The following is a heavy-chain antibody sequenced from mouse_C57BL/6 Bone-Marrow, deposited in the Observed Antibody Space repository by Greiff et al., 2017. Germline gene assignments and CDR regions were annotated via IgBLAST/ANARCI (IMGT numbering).Heavy chain of an antibody. V-gene: IGHV5-6*01. CDR1: GFTFSSYG. J-gene: IGHJ2*01. CDR2: ISSGGSYT. CDR3: ARLTMITTGDFDY. D-gene: IGHD2-4*01. Sequence: EVQGVDSGGDLVKPGGSLKLSCAASGFTFSSYGMSWVRQTPDKRLEWVATISSGGSYTYYPDSVKGRFTISRDNAKNTLYLQMSSLKSEDTAMYYCARLTMITTGDFDYWGQGTTLTVSS.